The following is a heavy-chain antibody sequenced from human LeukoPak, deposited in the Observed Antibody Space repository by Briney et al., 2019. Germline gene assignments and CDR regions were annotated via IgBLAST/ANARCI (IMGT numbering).Heavy chain of an antibody. Sequence: GGSLRLSCTASGFTFSSYSMNWLRQAPGKGLEWVSYISSGSSGIYYPDSVKGRFTISRDNAKNSLYLQMSSLRAEDMAVYFCARGVYGSGYYSFDYWGQGTLVTVSS. CDR3: ARGVYGSGYYSFDY. D-gene: IGHD3-10*01. CDR1: GFTFSSYS. J-gene: IGHJ4*02. V-gene: IGHV3-48*01. CDR2: ISSGSSGI.